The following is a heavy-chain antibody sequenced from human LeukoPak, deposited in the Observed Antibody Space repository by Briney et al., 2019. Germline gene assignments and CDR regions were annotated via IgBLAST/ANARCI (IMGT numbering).Heavy chain of an antibody. CDR1: GGSFSGYY. J-gene: IGHJ5*02. Sequence: SETLSLTCAVYGGSFSGYYWSWIRQPPGKGLEWIGEINHSGSTNYNPSLKSRVTISVDTSKNQFSLKLSSVTAADTAVYYCARLGYSSSWRPTGPNNWFDPWGQGTLVTVSS. V-gene: IGHV4-34*01. D-gene: IGHD6-13*01. CDR2: INHSGST. CDR3: ARLGYSSSWRPTGPNNWFDP.